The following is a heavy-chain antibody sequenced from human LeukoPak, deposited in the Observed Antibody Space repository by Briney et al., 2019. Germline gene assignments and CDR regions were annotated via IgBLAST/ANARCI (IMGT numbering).Heavy chain of an antibody. CDR3: ARGYDYYDSSGYYGGFDY. J-gene: IGHJ4*02. CDR2: IIPIFGTA. D-gene: IGHD3-22*01. CDR1: GGTFSSYA. V-gene: IGHV1-69*05. Sequence: ASVKVSCKASGGTFSSYAISWVRQAPGQGLEWMGGIIPIFGTANYAQKFQGRVTMTRDTSISTAYMELSRLRSDDTAVYYCARGYDYYDSSGYYGGFDYWGQGTLVTVSS.